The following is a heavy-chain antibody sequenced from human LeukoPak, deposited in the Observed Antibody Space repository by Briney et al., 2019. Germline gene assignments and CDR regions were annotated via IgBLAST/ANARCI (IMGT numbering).Heavy chain of an antibody. CDR1: GYTFTAYY. Sequence: ASVKVSCKASGYTFTAYYIHWVRQAPGQGLEWVGRINCNSAGTNYAQMFRGRVTMTRDTSISTVYMELSSLRSDDTAVYYCAVQTIVANTKGDAFDIWGQGTTVIVSS. D-gene: IGHD5-12*01. V-gene: IGHV1-2*06. J-gene: IGHJ3*02. CDR3: AVQTIVANTKGDAFDI. CDR2: INCNSAGT.